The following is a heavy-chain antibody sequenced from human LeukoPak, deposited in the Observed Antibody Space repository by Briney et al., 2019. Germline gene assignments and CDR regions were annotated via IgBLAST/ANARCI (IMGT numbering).Heavy chain of an antibody. V-gene: IGHV4-59*12. J-gene: IGHJ3*02. D-gene: IGHD1/OR15-1a*01. Sequence: SETLSLTCTVSGGSISSYYWSWIRQPPGKGLEWIGYIYYSGSTYYNPSLKSRVTISVDTSKNQFSLKLSSVTAADTAVYYCASNKPQKRALXDAFDIWXQGTMXTVSS. CDR1: GGSISSYY. CDR2: IYYSGST. CDR3: ASNKPQKRALXDAFDI.